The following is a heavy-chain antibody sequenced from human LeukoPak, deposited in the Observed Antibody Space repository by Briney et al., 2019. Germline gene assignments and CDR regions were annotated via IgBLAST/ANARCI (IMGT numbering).Heavy chain of an antibody. J-gene: IGHJ4*02. CDR1: GFTFSSYA. CDR3: ARDSSHHIVVVTPPGAFDY. CDR2: ISGSGGST. Sequence: GGSLRLSCAASGFTFSSYAMSWVRQAPGKGLEWVSAISGSGGSTYYADSVKGRFTISRDNSKNTLYLQMNSLRAEDTAVYYCARDSSHHIVVVTPPGAFDYWGQGTLVTVSS. D-gene: IGHD2-21*02. V-gene: IGHV3-23*01.